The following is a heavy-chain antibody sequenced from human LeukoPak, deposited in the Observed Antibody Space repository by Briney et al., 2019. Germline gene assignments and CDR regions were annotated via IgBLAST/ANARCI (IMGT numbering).Heavy chain of an antibody. D-gene: IGHD3-22*01. V-gene: IGHV4-30-4*01. Sequence: SETLSLTCTVSGGSIGSGDCYWRWIRQPPGKGLEWIGYIYYSGSTYYNPSLKSRVTISVDTSKNQFSLKLSSVTAADTAVYYCARDAPVSNYYDSSGYFSWGQGTLVTVSS. CDR2: IYYSGST. CDR1: GGSIGSGDCY. CDR3: ARDAPVSNYYDSSGYFS. J-gene: IGHJ5*02.